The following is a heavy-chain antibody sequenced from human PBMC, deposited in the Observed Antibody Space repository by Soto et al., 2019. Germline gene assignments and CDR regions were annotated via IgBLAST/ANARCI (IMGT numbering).Heavy chain of an antibody. CDR1: GYTFISYS. D-gene: IGHD6-13*01. J-gene: IGHJ4*02. V-gene: IGHV1-18*04. CDR3: AREGAHSTGWYDYFDQ. CDR2: ISPYNGNT. Sequence: QVQLVQSGGEVKKPGASVNISCKATGYTFISYSITWVRQAPGQGLEWMGWISPYNGNTKYAQSRQGRVTLTRDTSTNTAFMEIRGLRSDDTAIYYCAREGAHSTGWYDYFDQWGQGTLVAVSS.